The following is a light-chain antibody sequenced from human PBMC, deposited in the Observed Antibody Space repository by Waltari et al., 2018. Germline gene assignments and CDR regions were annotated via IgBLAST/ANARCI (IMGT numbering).Light chain of an antibody. CDR3: QQYSSTPST. CDR1: QSVLYSSNNKNS. J-gene: IGKJ1*01. V-gene: IGKV4-1*01. Sequence: DIVMTQSPDSLAVSLGERATINCKSSQSVLYSSNNKNSLAWYQQKPGQPPKLLIYWAATRDSGVSARFSPTGSRTAFTHVIISLQAEGVAVDYCQQYSSTPSTFGQGTNVEI. CDR2: WAA.